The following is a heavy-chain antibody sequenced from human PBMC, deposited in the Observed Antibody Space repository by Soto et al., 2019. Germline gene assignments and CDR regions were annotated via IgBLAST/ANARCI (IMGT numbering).Heavy chain of an antibody. CDR1: GFTFSDYY. Sequence: GGSLRLSCAASGFTFSDYYMSWIRQAPGKGLEWVSYISSSGSTIYYADSVKGRFTISRDNAKNSLYLQMNSLRAEDTAVYYCARDRREFLEWLLYGAFDIWGQGTMVTVSS. CDR2: ISSSGSTI. CDR3: ARDRREFLEWLLYGAFDI. D-gene: IGHD3-3*01. J-gene: IGHJ3*02. V-gene: IGHV3-11*01.